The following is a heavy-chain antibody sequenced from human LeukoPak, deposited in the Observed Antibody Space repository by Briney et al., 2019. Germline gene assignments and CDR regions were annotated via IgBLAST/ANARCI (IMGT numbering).Heavy chain of an antibody. D-gene: IGHD3-22*01. CDR3: ARGESTYYYDSSGYKFDY. CDR2: IYYSGST. CDR1: GGSISSHY. Sequence: SETLSLTCTVSGGSISSHYWSWLRQPPGKGLEWSGYIYYSGSTNYNSSLKSRVTISVDTSKNQFSLKLSSVTAADTAVYYCARGESTYYYDSSGYKFDYWGQGTLVTVSS. V-gene: IGHV4-59*11. J-gene: IGHJ4*02.